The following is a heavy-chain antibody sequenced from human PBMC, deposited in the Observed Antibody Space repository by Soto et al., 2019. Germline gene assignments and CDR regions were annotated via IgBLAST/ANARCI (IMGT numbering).Heavy chain of an antibody. CDR3: TSPATDRDAFDI. CDR2: IRSKANSYAT. V-gene: IGHV3-73*01. Sequence: GESLKISCAASGFTFSGSAMHWVRQASGKGLEWVGRIRSKANSYATAYAASVKGRFTISRDDSKNTAYLQMNSLKTEDTAVYYCTSPATDRDAFDIWGQGTMVTVS. CDR1: GFTFSGSA. D-gene: IGHD1-26*01. J-gene: IGHJ3*02.